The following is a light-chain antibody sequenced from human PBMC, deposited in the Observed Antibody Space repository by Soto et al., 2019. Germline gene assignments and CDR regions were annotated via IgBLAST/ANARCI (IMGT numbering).Light chain of an antibody. V-gene: IGLV2-14*01. CDR2: EVS. CDR3: DSYTSSRAYV. J-gene: IGLJ1*01. Sequence: QSALTQPASVSGSPGQSITISCTGTSSDFGGYNYVSWYQQQSGKAPKLIIHEVSNRPSGVSNRFSGSKSGNTASLTISGLQAEDEAYYYCDSYTSSRAYVFGIGTKVTVL. CDR1: SSDFGGYNY.